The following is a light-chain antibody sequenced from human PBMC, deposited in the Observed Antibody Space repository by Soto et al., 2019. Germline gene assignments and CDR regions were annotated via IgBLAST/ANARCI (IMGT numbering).Light chain of an antibody. Sequence: QLVLTQPPSASGTPGQRVTISCSGSSSNIGVNYVYWYLQLPGTAPKLLIYRNNQRPSGVPDRFSGSKSGTSASLAISGLRSEHEADYYCAACDDSLDGPVFATGTKLTVL. CDR2: RNN. V-gene: IGLV1-47*01. CDR1: SSNIGVNY. CDR3: AACDDSLDGPV. J-gene: IGLJ1*01.